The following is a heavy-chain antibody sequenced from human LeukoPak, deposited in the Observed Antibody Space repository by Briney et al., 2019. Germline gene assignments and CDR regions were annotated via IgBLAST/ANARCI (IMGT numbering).Heavy chain of an antibody. CDR1: GFTFTGHS. CDR3: AREKQSGGTPFDY. V-gene: IGHV3-30*04. J-gene: IGHJ4*02. Sequence: SGGSLRLSCVASGFTFTGHSMHWVRQAPGKGLEWVAVVANDEKTIFYADSLKGRFTVSRDNSKNMVYLQMNSLRDEDTAVYYCAREKQSGGTPFDYWGQGSLVTVSS. D-gene: IGHD1-26*01. CDR2: VANDEKTI.